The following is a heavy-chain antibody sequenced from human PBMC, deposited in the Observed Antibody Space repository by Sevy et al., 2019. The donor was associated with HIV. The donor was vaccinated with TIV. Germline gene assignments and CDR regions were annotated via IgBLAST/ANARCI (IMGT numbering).Heavy chain of an antibody. CDR3: ARSSCGSSTSCYVYYYYGMDV. Sequence: ASVKVSCKASGGTFSSYAISWVRQAPGQGLEWMGGIIPIFGTANYAQKFQGRVTITADESTSTAYMELSSLRSEDTAGYYGARSSCGSSTSCYVYYYYGMDVWGQGTTVTVSS. CDR2: IIPIFGTA. J-gene: IGHJ6*02. V-gene: IGHV1-69*13. D-gene: IGHD2-2*01. CDR1: GGTFSSYA.